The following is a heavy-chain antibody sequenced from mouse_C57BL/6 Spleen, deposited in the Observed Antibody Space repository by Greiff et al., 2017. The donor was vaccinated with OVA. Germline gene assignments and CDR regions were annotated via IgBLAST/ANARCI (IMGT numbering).Heavy chain of an antibody. J-gene: IGHJ4*01. CDR2: IDPSDSYT. CDR1: GYTFTSYW. Sequence: VQLQQPGAELVRPGTSVKLSCKASGYTFTSYWMHWVKQRPGQGLEWIGVIDPSDSYTNYNQKFKGKATLTVDTSSSTAYMQLSSLTSEDSAVYYCARPYYGSSPYAMDYWGQGTSVTVSS. D-gene: IGHD1-1*01. CDR3: ARPYYGSSPYAMDY. V-gene: IGHV1-59*01.